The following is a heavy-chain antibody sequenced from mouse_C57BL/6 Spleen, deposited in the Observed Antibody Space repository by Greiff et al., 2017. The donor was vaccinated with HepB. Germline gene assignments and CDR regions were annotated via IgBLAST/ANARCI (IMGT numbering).Heavy chain of an antibody. V-gene: IGHV14-2*01. D-gene: IGHD2-1*01. J-gene: IGHJ2*01. Sequence: VHVKQSGAELVKPGASVKLSCTASGFNIKDYYMHWVKQRTEQGLEWIGRIDPEDGETKYAPKFQGKATITADTSSNTAYLQLSSLTSEDTAVYYCALIYYGNYDYFDYWGQGTTLTVSS. CDR2: IDPEDGET. CDR3: ALIYYGNYDYFDY. CDR1: GFNIKDYY.